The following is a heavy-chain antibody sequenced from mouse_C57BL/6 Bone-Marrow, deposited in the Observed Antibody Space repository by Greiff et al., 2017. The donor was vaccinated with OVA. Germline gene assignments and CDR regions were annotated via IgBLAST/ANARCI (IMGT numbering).Heavy chain of an antibody. CDR2: IDPSDSYT. Sequence: QVQLQQPGAELVMPGASVKLSCKASGYTFTSYWMHWVKQRPGQGLEWIGEIDPSDSYTNYNQKFKGKSTLTVDKSSSTAYMQLTSLTSEDSAVYYCAVLCFDYWGQGTTLTVSS. D-gene: IGHD1-1*02. CDR3: AVLCFDY. J-gene: IGHJ2*01. CDR1: GYTFTSYW. V-gene: IGHV1-69*01.